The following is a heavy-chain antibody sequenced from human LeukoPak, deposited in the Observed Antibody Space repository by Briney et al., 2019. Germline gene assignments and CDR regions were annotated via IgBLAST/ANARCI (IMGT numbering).Heavy chain of an antibody. CDR3: ARDKVLYGMDV. D-gene: IGHD2-8*01. V-gene: IGHV4-30-4*01. Sequence: SETLSLTCTVSGGSTSSGDYYWSWIRQPPGKGLEWIGYIYYSGSTYYNPSLKGRVTISVDTSKNQFSLKLSSVTAADTAVYYCARDKVLYGMDVWGKGTTVTVSS. J-gene: IGHJ6*04. CDR1: GGSTSSGDYY. CDR2: IYYSGST.